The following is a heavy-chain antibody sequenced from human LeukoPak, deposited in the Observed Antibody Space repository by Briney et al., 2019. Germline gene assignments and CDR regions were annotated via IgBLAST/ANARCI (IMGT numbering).Heavy chain of an antibody. CDR3: ASLDIVVEAAFDI. D-gene: IGHD2-15*01. Sequence: SDTLSLTCAVYGGSFSGYYWSWIRQPPGKGLECIGEINHSGSTNYNPSLKSRVTISVDTSKNQFSLKLSSVTAADTAVYYCASLDIVVEAAFDIWGQGTMVTVSS. CDR1: GGSFSGYY. V-gene: IGHV4-34*01. CDR2: INHSGST. J-gene: IGHJ3*02.